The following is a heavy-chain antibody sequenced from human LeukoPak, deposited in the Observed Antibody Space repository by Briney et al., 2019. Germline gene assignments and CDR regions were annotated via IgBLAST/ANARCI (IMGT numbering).Heavy chain of an antibody. CDR2: INAGNGNT. Sequence: ASVKVSCKASGYTFTGYYMHWVRQAPGQRLEWMGWINAGNGNTKYSQKFQGRVTITRDTSASTAYMELSSLRSEDTAVYYCARQLLSTVTTLGIDYWGQGTLVTVSS. CDR1: GYTFTGYY. J-gene: IGHJ4*02. V-gene: IGHV1-3*01. D-gene: IGHD4-17*01. CDR3: ARQLLSTVTTLGIDY.